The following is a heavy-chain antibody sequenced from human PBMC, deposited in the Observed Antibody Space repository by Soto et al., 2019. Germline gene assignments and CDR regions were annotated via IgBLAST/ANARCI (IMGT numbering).Heavy chain of an antibody. Sequence: PGGSLRLSCAASGFTFSNAWMNWVRQAPGKGLEWVSSISSSSSYIYYADSVKGRFTISRDNAKNSLYLQMNSLRAEDTAVYYCARVMIVHREGAFDIWGQGTMVTVSS. CDR1: GFTFSNAW. CDR2: ISSSSSYI. D-gene: IGHD3-22*01. J-gene: IGHJ3*02. V-gene: IGHV3-21*01. CDR3: ARVMIVHREGAFDI.